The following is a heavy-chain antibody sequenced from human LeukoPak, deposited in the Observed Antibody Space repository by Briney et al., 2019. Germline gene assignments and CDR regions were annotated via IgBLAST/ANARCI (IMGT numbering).Heavy chain of an antibody. CDR1: GYRFTSYG. V-gene: IGHV1-18*01. J-gene: IGHJ4*02. Sequence: ASVKVSCKASGYRFTSYGISWVRQAPGQGLEWMGWISAYNGNTNYAQKLQGRVTMTTDTSTSTAYMELRSLRPDDTAVYYCARGGDGDILTGLVFDYWGQGTLVTVSS. CDR3: ARGGDGDILTGLVFDY. CDR2: ISAYNGNT. D-gene: IGHD3-9*01.